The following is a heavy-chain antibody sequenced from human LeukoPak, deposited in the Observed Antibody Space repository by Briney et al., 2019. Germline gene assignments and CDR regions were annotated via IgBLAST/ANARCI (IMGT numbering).Heavy chain of an antibody. CDR1: GLTVSSNY. D-gene: IGHD6-19*01. CDR2: IYSGGST. V-gene: IGHV3-66*01. J-gene: IGHJ3*02. Sequence: GGSLRLSCSASGLTVSSNYMSWVRQAPGKGLEWVSVIYSGGSTYYADSVRGSFSISRDNFKNTLYLQMNSLRAEDTAVYYCARALGYSSGTDAFDIWGQGTMVTVSP. CDR3: ARALGYSSGTDAFDI.